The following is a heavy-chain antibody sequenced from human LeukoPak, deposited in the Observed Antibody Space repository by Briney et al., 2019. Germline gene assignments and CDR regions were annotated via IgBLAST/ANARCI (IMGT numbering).Heavy chain of an antibody. D-gene: IGHD6-19*01. J-gene: IGHJ4*02. Sequence: SQTLSLTCAISGDSVSTNSVAWNWIRQSPSRGLEWLGRTYYRSKWYNDYALSVEGRITINPDTSKNHFPLQLNSVTPEDTAVYYCAREGGSSSGWYWDYYFDYWGQGTLVSVSS. CDR3: AREGGSSSGWYWDYYFDY. CDR1: GDSVSTNSVA. V-gene: IGHV6-1*01. CDR2: TYYRSKWYN.